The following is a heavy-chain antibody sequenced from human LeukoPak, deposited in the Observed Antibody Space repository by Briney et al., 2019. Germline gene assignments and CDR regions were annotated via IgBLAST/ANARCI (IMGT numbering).Heavy chain of an antibody. Sequence: GGSLRLSCAASGFTFSNAWMSWVRQAPGKGLEWVGRIKSKTDGGTTDYAAPVKGRFTISRDDSKNTLYLQMNSLKTEDTAVYYCTTGFSAEWLVRVYFDYWGQGTLVTVSS. J-gene: IGHJ4*02. CDR2: IKSKTDGGTT. CDR3: TTGFSAEWLVRVYFDY. CDR1: GFTFSNAW. D-gene: IGHD6-19*01. V-gene: IGHV3-15*01.